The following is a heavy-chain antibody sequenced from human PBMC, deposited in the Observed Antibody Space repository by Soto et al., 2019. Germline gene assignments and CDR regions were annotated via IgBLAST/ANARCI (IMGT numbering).Heavy chain of an antibody. CDR1: GGSVRSGTYY. V-gene: IGHV4-61*01. J-gene: IGHJ4*02. CDR2: VYYNGNT. D-gene: IGHD2-15*01. CDR3: ATLGCSGGRCYPTN. Sequence: QVQLQESGPGMVKPSETLSLTCSVSGGSVRSGTYYWTWIRQPPGKGLEWIGHVYYNGNTNYNPAFKSRVAMSVDTSKNQFSLKLNPVTAADTAMYFCATLGCSGGRCYPTNWGQGTLVSVSS.